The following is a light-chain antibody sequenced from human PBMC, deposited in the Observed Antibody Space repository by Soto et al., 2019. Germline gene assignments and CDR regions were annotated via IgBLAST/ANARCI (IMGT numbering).Light chain of an antibody. J-gene: IGLJ2*01. Sequence: QSVLTQPASVSGSPGQSITISCYGTSNDAGGYNYVSWYQQHPGKAPNLMIYAVSNRPSGVSNRFSGSKSGHTASLTISGLQSEDEADSYCSSYTSSNTLVVFGGGTKVTVL. CDR3: SSYTSSNTLVV. V-gene: IGLV2-14*01. CDR2: AVS. CDR1: SNDAGGYNY.